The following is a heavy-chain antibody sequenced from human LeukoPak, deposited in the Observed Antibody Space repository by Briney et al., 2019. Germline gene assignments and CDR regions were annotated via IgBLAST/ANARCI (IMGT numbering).Heavy chain of an antibody. J-gene: IGHJ3*01. CDR1: GGSISSSSFD. CDR2: IYYSGST. D-gene: IGHD3-10*01. Sequence: PSETLSLTCSVSGGSISSSSFDWGWIRQPPGKGLEWIGTIYYSGSTYYNPSLKSRVTISVDTSKNQFSLKLSSVTAADTAVYYCARFRVRGVIDTDAFDVWGQGTLVTVSS. V-gene: IGHV4-39*07. CDR3: ARFRVRGVIDTDAFDV.